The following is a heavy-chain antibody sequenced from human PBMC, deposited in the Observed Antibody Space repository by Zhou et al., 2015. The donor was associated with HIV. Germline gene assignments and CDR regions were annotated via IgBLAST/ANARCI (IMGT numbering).Heavy chain of an antibody. CDR2: MNPNSANT. Sequence: QVQLVQSGAEVEKPGASVKVSCKASGYTFTSYDINWVRQATGQGLEWMGWMNPNSANTGYAQKFQGRVTMTRNTSITTAYMELSSLTSDDTATYFCARDDSSGYHSFDYWGQGTLVTVS. CDR3: ARDDSSGYHSFDY. D-gene: IGHD3-22*01. CDR1: GYTFTSYD. V-gene: IGHV1-8*01. J-gene: IGHJ4*02.